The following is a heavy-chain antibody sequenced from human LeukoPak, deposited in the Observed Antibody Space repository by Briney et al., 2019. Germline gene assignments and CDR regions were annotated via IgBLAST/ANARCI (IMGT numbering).Heavy chain of an antibody. Sequence: GGSLRLSCAASGFTFSSYSMKWVRQAPGKGLEWVSSISSSSSYIYYADSVKGRFTISRDNAKNSLYLQMNSLRAEDTAVYYCARAKPNYDSSGHDHWGQGTLVTVSS. D-gene: IGHD3-22*01. J-gene: IGHJ4*02. CDR1: GFTFSSYS. CDR2: ISSSSSYI. V-gene: IGHV3-21*01. CDR3: ARAKPNYDSSGHDH.